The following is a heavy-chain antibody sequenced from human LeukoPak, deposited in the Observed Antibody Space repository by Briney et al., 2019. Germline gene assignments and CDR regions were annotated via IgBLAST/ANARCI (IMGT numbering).Heavy chain of an antibody. CDR1: GFTFSSYA. D-gene: IGHD1-1*01. V-gene: IGHV3-30*18. CDR2: ISYDGTNK. CDR3: TKVGDNWDFDY. J-gene: IGHJ4*02. Sequence: GGSLRLSCAASGFTFSSYAMHWVRQAPGKGLEWVALISYDGTNKYYADSVKGRFTISRDNSKSALYLQMSSLGAEDAAVYYCTKVGDNWDFDYWGQGTLVTVSS.